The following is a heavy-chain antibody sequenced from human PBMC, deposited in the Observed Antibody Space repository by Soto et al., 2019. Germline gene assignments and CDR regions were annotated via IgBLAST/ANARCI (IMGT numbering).Heavy chain of an antibody. J-gene: IGHJ4*02. V-gene: IGHV1-18*01. CDR1: GYTFTNFG. D-gene: IGHD3-16*01. Sequence: QVPLVQSGAEVKKPGASVKVSCKTSGYTFTNFGLSWVRQAPGQGLEWMGWISAYNGNTTYAQNFQGRVTMTTATSTSTAYMELRSLRSDDTALYFCARGGTPIDYWAQGTLVTVSS. CDR2: ISAYNGNT. CDR3: ARGGTPIDY.